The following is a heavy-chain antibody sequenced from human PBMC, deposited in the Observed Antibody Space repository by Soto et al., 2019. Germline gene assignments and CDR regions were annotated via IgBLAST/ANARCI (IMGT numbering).Heavy chain of an antibody. V-gene: IGHV4-59*01. J-gene: IGHJ5*02. D-gene: IGHD3-3*01. CDR2: IYYSGST. CDR3: ARGRDFWSGYYNP. Sequence: PSETLSLTCTDSGGSISSYYWSWIRQPPGKGLEWIGYIYYSGSTNYNPSLKSRVTISVDTSKNQFSLKLSSVTAADTAVYYCARGRDFWSGYYNPWGQGTLVTVSS. CDR1: GGSISSYY.